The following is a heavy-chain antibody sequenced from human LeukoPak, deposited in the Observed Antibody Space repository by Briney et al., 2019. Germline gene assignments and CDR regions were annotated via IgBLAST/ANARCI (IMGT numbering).Heavy chain of an antibody. D-gene: IGHD6-19*01. CDR2: ISAYNGTT. CDR3: ARYPGGWYYSDYYFDY. CDR1: GYTFISYG. V-gene: IGHV1-18*01. J-gene: IGHJ4*02. Sequence: ASVKVSCKASGYTFISYGICWGRQAPGQGREWMGWISAYNGTTNYAQKLQGRVTMTTDTSTSTAYMELRSLRSDDTAVYYCARYPGGWYYSDYYFDYWGQGTLVTVSS.